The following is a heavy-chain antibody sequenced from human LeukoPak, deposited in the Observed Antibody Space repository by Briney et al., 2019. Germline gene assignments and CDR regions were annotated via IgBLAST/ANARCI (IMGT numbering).Heavy chain of an antibody. CDR3: ARLAYGDYYFDH. V-gene: IGHV4-39*07. D-gene: IGHD4-17*01. CDR2: IYYSGST. CDR1: GGSISSSSYY. J-gene: IGHJ4*02. Sequence: SETLSLTCTVSGGSISSSSYYWGWIRQPPGKGLEWIGSIYYSGSTYYNPSLKSRVTISVDTSKNQFSLKLSSVTAADTAVYYCARLAYGDYYFDHWGQGTLVTVSS.